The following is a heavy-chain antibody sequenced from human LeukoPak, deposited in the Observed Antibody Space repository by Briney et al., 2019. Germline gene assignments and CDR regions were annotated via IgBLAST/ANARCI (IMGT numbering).Heavy chain of an antibody. V-gene: IGHV4-59*08. Sequence: PSETLSLTCTVSGGSISSYYWSWIRQPPGKGLEWIGYIYYSGSTNYNPSLKSRVTISVDTSKNQSSLKLSSVTAADTAVFYCARHYYGSSGYPTPLYYFDYWGQGTLVTVSS. CDR2: IYYSGST. J-gene: IGHJ4*02. CDR3: ARHYYGSSGYPTPLYYFDY. CDR1: GGSISSYY. D-gene: IGHD3-22*01.